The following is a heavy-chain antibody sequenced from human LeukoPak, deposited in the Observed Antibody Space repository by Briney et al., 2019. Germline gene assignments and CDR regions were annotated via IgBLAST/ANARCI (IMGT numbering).Heavy chain of an antibody. V-gene: IGHV4-4*07. J-gene: IGHJ4*02. CDR3: ARGWYYDILTGYYNGFDY. Sequence: PSETLSLTCTVSGGSISSYYWSWIRQPAGKGLKWIGRIYTSGSTNYNPSLKSRVTMSVDTSKNQFSLKLSSVTAADTAVYYCARGWYYDILTGYYNGFDYWGQGTLVTVSS. CDR1: GGSISSYY. D-gene: IGHD3-9*01. CDR2: IYTSGST.